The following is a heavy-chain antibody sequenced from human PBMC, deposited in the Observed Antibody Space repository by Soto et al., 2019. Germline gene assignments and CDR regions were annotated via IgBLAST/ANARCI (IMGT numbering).Heavy chain of an antibody. D-gene: IGHD3-10*01. Sequence: SVKVSCKASGGTFSSYAISWVRQAPGQGLEWMGGIIPIFGTANYAQKFQGRVTITADESTSTAYMELSSLRSEDTAVYYCMARGVNGMDVWGQGTTVTVSS. CDR2: IIPIFGTA. CDR3: MARGVNGMDV. J-gene: IGHJ6*02. CDR1: GGTFSSYA. V-gene: IGHV1-69*13.